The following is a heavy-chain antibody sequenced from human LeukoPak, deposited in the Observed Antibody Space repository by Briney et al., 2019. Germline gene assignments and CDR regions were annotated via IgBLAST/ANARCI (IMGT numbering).Heavy chain of an antibody. CDR1: GFPFSSYW. J-gene: IGHJ4*02. CDR2: IRQDGGET. CDR3: TREDHSNYNY. Sequence: TGGSLRLSCAASGFPFSSYWMAWVRQAPGKGLEWVASIRQDGGETFYVDSVKGRFTISRDNAKNSLCLQMNSLRAEGTAVYYCTREDHSNYNYWGQGTLVTVSS. D-gene: IGHD4-11*01. V-gene: IGHV3-7*01.